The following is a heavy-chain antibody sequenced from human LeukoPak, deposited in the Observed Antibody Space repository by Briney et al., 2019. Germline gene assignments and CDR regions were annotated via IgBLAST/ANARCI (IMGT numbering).Heavy chain of an antibody. CDR3: ATALGYCSGGSCYQNYDY. D-gene: IGHD2-15*01. V-gene: IGHV1-69*04. Sequence: SVKVSCKASGGTFSSYAISWVRQAPGQGLEWMGRIIPIFGIANYAQKFQGGVTITADKSTSTAYMELSSLRSEDTAVYYCATALGYCSGGSCYQNYDYWGQGTLVTVSS. CDR1: GGTFSSYA. J-gene: IGHJ4*02. CDR2: IIPIFGIA.